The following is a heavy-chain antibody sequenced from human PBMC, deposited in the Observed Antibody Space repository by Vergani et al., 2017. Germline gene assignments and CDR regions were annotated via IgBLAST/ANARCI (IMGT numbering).Heavy chain of an antibody. CDR2: IRYDGSNK. Sequence: QVQLVESGGGVVQPGGSLRLSCAASGFTFSSYGMHWVRQAPGKGLEWVAFIRYDGSNKYYADSVKGRFTISRDNSKNTLYLQMNSLRAEDTAVYYCARDKSADSWDDAFDIWGQGTMVTVSS. CDR3: ARDKSADSWDDAFDI. CDR1: GFTFSSYG. D-gene: IGHD2-15*01. J-gene: IGHJ3*02. V-gene: IGHV3-30*02.